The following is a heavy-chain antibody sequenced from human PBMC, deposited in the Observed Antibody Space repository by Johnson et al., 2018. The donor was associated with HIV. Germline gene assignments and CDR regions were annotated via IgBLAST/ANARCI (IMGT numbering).Heavy chain of an antibody. J-gene: IGHJ3*02. CDR2: ISFAGTIK. Sequence: QVQLVESGGGVVQPGRSLRLSCEASQFTFSSYGMHWVRQAPGKGLEWVAAISFAGTIKYYAHSVKGRFTISRDNSKNTLYLQMNSLRAEDTAVYYCAKVLTSSTSWLDDAFDICGQGTMVTVSS. V-gene: IGHV3-30*18. CDR3: AKVLTSSTSWLDDAFDI. CDR1: QFTFSSYG. D-gene: IGHD6-13*01.